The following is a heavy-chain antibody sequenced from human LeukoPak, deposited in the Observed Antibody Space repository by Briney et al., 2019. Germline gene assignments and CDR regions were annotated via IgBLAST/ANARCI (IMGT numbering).Heavy chain of an antibody. CDR2: IYYSGST. CDR3: ARSHTAMAPYYFDY. J-gene: IGHJ4*02. CDR1: GGSISSYY. V-gene: IGHV4-59*12. Sequence: SETLSLTCTVSGGSISSYYWSWIRQPPGKGLEWIGYIYYSGSTNYNPSLKSRVTISVDTSKNQFSLKLSSVTAADTAVYYCARSHTAMAPYYFDYWGQGTLVTVSS. D-gene: IGHD5-18*01.